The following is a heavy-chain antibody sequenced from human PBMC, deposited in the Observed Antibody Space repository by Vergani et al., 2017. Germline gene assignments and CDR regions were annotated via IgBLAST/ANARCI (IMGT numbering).Heavy chain of an antibody. CDR2: ISWNSGSI. CDR3: AKDSGITMVRGVIIKGSYFDY. Sequence: EVQLVESGGGLVQPGRSLRLSCAASGFTFDDYAMHWVRQAPGKGLEWVSGISWNSGSIGYADSVKGRFAISRDNSKNTLYLQMNSLRAEETAVYYCAKDSGITMVRGVIIKGSYFDYWGQGTLVTVSS. CDR1: GFTFDDYA. J-gene: IGHJ4*02. D-gene: IGHD3-10*01. V-gene: IGHV3-9*01.